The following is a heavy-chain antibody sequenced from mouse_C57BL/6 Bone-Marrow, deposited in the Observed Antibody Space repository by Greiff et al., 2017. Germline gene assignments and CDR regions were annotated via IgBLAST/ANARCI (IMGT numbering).Heavy chain of an antibody. V-gene: IGHV3-6*01. CDR1: GYSITSGYY. J-gene: IGHJ2*01. Sequence: EVQVVESGPGLVKPSQSLSLTCSVTGYSITSGYYWNWIRQFPGNKLEWMGYISYDGSNNSNPSLKNRISITRDTSKNQFFLKLNSVTTEDTATYYCARGGAAQATFYFDYWGQGTTLTVAS. CDR3: ARGGAAQATFYFDY. D-gene: IGHD3-2*02. CDR2: ISYDGSN.